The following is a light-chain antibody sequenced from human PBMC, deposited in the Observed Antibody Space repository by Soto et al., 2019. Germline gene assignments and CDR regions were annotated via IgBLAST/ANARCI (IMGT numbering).Light chain of an antibody. CDR2: GAA. CDR3: QQYHNWPA. J-gene: IGKJ1*01. Sequence: EIVMTQSPATLSVSPGERATLSCRASQSVFSSLAWYQQTPGQAPRLLIYGAATRATGIPARFSGSGSGTEFTLTISSLQSEDFAVYYCQQYHNWPAFGQGTKVEIK. CDR1: QSVFSS. V-gene: IGKV3-15*01.